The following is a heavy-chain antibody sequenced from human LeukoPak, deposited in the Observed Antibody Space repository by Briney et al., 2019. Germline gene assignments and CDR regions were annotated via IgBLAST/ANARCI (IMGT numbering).Heavy chain of an antibody. CDR2: IYTSGST. Sequence: SETLSLTCTVSGGSISSYYWSWIRQPAGKGLEWIGRIYTSGSTNYNPSLKSRVTISVDTSKNQFSLKLSSVTAADTAVYYCARVRTIAAAGLYDYWGQGTLVAVSS. J-gene: IGHJ4*02. D-gene: IGHD6-13*01. CDR3: ARVRTIAAAGLYDY. CDR1: GGSISSYY. V-gene: IGHV4-4*07.